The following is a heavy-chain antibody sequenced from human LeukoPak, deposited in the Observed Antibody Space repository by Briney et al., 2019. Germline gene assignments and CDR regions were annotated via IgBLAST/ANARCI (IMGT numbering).Heavy chain of an antibody. CDR3: ARVSRGSYRYYFDY. D-gene: IGHD1-26*01. CDR2: ISAYNGNT. V-gene: IGHV1-18*01. CDR1: GYTFTSYG. J-gene: IGHJ4*02. Sequence: ASVKVSCKASGYTFTSYGNSWVRQAPGQGLEWMGWISAYNGNTNYAQKLQGRVTMTTDTSTSTAYMELRSLRSDDTAVYYCARVSRGSYRYYFDYWGQGTLVTVSS.